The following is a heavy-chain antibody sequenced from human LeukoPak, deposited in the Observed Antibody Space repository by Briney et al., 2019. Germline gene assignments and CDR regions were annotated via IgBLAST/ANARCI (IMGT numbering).Heavy chain of an antibody. D-gene: IGHD3-22*01. CDR3: ARGSWDYYDSSGNDY. J-gene: IGHJ4*02. V-gene: IGHV3-74*01. Sequence: GGSLRLSCAASGFTFSSYWMHWVRQAPGKGLVWVSRINSDGSSTSYADSVKGRFTISRDNAKNTLYPQMNSLRAEDTAVYYCARGSWDYYDSSGNDYWGQGTLVTVSS. CDR2: INSDGSST. CDR1: GFTFSSYW.